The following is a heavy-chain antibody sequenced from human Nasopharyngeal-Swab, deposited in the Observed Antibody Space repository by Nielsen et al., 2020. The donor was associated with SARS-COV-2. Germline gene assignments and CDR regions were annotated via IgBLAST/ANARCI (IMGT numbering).Heavy chain of an antibody. J-gene: IGHJ4*02. CDR2: IYYSGST. V-gene: IGHV4-39*01. D-gene: IGHD6-13*01. CDR3: ASIAAAGAPGY. Sequence: WIRQPPGKGLEWTGSIYYSGSTYYNPSLKSRVTISVDTSKNQFSLKLSSVTAADTAVYYCASIAAAGAPGYWGQGTLVTVS.